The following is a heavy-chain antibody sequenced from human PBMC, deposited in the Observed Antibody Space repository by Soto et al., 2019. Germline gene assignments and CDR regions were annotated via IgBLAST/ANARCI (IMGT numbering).Heavy chain of an antibody. D-gene: IGHD6-6*01. J-gene: IGHJ4*02. Sequence: QVQLQESGPGLVKPSETLSVTCSVSGASVSSGSQYWSWIRQSPGKALEWIGFIYYSGSTNYNPTLQSRVTISVDTSKNQFSLKVSSVTAADTAVYFCARDPLGYSSSHFFDQWSQGTLVTVSS. V-gene: IGHV4-61*01. CDR2: IYYSGST. CDR3: ARDPLGYSSSHFFDQ. CDR1: GASVSSGSQY.